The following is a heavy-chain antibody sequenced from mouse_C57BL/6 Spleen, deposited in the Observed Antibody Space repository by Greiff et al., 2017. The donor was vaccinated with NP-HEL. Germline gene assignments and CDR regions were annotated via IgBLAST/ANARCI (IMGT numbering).Heavy chain of an antibody. CDR1: GYSFTGYY. V-gene: IGHV1-42*01. J-gene: IGHJ2*01. Sequence: VHVKQSGPELVKPGASVKISCKASGYSFTGYYMNWVKQSPEKSLEWIGEINPSTGGTTYNQKFKAKATLTVDKSSSTAYMQLKSLTSEDSAVYYCARGGYYYGSSSNYFDYWGQGTTLTVSS. CDR2: INPSTGGT. D-gene: IGHD1-1*01. CDR3: ARGGYYYGSSSNYFDY.